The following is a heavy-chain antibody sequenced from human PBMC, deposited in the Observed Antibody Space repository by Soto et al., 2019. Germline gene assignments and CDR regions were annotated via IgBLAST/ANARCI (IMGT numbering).Heavy chain of an antibody. CDR3: ARSYSDYVPH. CDR2: INGRGSIT. J-gene: IGHJ4*02. CDR1: GFTVSTYW. D-gene: IGHD4-17*01. Sequence: EVQLVESGGGLVQPGGSLRLSCAASGFTVSTYWMHWVRQVPGKGLVWVSRINGRGSITSYADSVRGRFTISRDNAKNTLFLQMNSLRAEDTAVYYCARSYSDYVPHWGPGTLVTVSS. V-gene: IGHV3-74*01.